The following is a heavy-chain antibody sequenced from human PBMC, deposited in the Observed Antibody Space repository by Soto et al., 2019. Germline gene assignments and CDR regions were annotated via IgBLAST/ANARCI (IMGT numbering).Heavy chain of an antibody. Sequence: GGSLRLSCAASGFTFSSYAMSWVRQAPGKGLEWVSAISGSGGSTYYADSVKGRFTISRDNSKNTLYLQMNSLRAEDTAVYYCARSHCSSTSCYPFDYWGQGTLVTVS. CDR2: ISGSGGST. CDR1: GFTFSSYA. CDR3: ARSHCSSTSCYPFDY. D-gene: IGHD2-2*01. J-gene: IGHJ4*02. V-gene: IGHV3-23*01.